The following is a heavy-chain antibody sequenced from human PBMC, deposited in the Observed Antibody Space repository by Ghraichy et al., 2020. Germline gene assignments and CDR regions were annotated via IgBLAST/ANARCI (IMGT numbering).Heavy chain of an antibody. CDR1: GFTFNTYS. CDR3: ARDEDGSGWTFDY. J-gene: IGHJ4*02. V-gene: IGHV3-48*01. CDR2: ISSSTTTI. Sequence: GESLNISCAASGFTFNTYSMNWVRQAPGKGLEWVSYISSSTTTIYYADSVKGRFTISRDNAQNSLSLQMNSLRTEDTAVYYCARDEDGSGWTFDYWGQGTLVTVSS. D-gene: IGHD6-19*01.